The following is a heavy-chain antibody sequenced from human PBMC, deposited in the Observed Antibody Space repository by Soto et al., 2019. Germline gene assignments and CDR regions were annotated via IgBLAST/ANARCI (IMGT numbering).Heavy chain of an antibody. CDR1: GFTFSSYA. V-gene: IGHV3-23*01. CDR2: ISGSGGST. D-gene: IGHD6-13*01. J-gene: IGHJ6*02. Sequence: GGSLRLSCAASGFTFSSYAMSWVRQAPGKGLEWVSAISGSGGSTYYADSVKGRFTSSRDNSKNTLYLQMNSLRAEDTAVYYCAKDLCWGVAAQVCYYYGMDVWGQGTTVTVSS. CDR3: AKDLCWGVAAQVCYYYGMDV.